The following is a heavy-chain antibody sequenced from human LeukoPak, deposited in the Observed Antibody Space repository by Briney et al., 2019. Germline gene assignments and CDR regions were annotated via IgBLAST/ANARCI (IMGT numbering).Heavy chain of an antibody. J-gene: IGHJ4*02. Sequence: SETLSLTCTVSGGSITGYLWTWLRQPPGKGREWIGFFYNRGNTNYNPSLKSRVTISLDTSRIQFSLKLNSVTAADTAMYYCARGTQGYRFDYWGQGTLVTVST. D-gene: IGHD5-24*01. V-gene: IGHV4-59*01. CDR2: FYNRGNT. CDR3: ARGTQGYRFDY. CDR1: GGSITGYL.